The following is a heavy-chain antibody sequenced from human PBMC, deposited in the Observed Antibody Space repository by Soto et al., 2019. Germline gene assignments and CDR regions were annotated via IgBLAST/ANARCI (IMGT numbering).Heavy chain of an antibody. CDR2: TYYRSKWYN. D-gene: IGHD6-19*01. J-gene: IGHJ3*02. CDR1: GDSVSSNSAA. CDR3: ARDRDPKSSGWNAGAFDI. V-gene: IGHV6-1*01. Sequence: PSQTLSLTCAISGDSVSSNSAAWNWIRQSPSRGLEWLGRTYYRSKWYNDYAVSVKSRITINPDTSKNQFSLQLNSVTPEDTAVYYCARDRDPKSSGWNAGAFDIWGQGTMVTVSS.